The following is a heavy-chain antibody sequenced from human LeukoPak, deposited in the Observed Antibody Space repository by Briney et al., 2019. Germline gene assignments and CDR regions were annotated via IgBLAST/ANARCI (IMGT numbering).Heavy chain of an antibody. J-gene: IGHJ6*02. CDR1: GFTFSSYA. CDR2: ISYDGSNK. V-gene: IGHV3-30*04. Sequence: GGSLRLSCAASGFTFSSYAMHWVRQAPGKGLEWVAVISYDGSNKYYADSVKGRFTISRDNSKNTLYLQMNSLRAEDTAVYYCARDVGYSSSSGGVYYYYYGMDVWGQGTTVTVSS. D-gene: IGHD6-6*01. CDR3: ARDVGYSSSSGGVYYYYYGMDV.